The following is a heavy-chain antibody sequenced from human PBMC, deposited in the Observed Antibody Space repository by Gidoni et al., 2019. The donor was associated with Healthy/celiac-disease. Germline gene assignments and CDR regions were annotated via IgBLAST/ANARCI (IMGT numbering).Heavy chain of an antibody. V-gene: IGHV4-34*01. CDR3: ARCGDSSVYYDAFDI. D-gene: IGHD3-22*01. CDR1: GGSFSGYY. J-gene: IGHJ3*02. Sequence: QVQLQQWGAGLLKPSETLSLTCAVYGGSFSGYYWSWIRQPPGKGLEWIGEINHSGSTNYNPSLKSRVTISVDTSKNQFSLKLSSVTAADTAVYYCARCGDSSVYYDAFDIWGQGTMVTVSS. CDR2: INHSGST.